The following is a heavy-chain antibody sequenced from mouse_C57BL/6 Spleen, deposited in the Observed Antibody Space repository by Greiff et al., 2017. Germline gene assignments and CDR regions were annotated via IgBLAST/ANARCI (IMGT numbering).Heavy chain of an antibody. CDR2: IHPNSGST. Sequence: QVQLQQPGAELVKPGASVKLSCKASGYTFTSYWMHWVKQRPGQGLEWIGMIHPNSGSTNYNEKFKSKATLTVDKSSSTAYMQLSSLTSEDSAVYYCARSGSSWYCDVGGTGTTVTVSS. D-gene: IGHD1-1*01. V-gene: IGHV1-64*01. J-gene: IGHJ1*03. CDR1: GYTFTSYW. CDR3: ARSGSSWYCDV.